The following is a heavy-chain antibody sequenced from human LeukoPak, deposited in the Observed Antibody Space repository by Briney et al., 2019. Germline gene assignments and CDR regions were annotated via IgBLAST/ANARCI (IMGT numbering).Heavy chain of an antibody. Sequence: GGSLRLSCAASGFTFSRYWMHWVRQGPGKGLVWVSRVSGDGSSTTYADSVKGRFTISRDNSKNTLYLQMNSLRAEDTAVYYCAKVGGFGDPHSEQDYWGQGTLVTVSS. CDR1: GFTFSRYW. V-gene: IGHV3-74*01. J-gene: IGHJ4*02. D-gene: IGHD3-16*01. CDR2: VSGDGSST. CDR3: AKVGGFGDPHSEQDY.